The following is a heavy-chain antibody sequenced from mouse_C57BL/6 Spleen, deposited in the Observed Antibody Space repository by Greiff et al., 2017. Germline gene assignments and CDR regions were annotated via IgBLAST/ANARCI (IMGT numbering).Heavy chain of an antibody. Sequence: QVQLQQPGAELVKPGASVKMSCKASGYTFTSYWITWVKQRPGQGLEWIGDIYPGSGSTNYNEKFKSKATLTVDTSSSTAYMQLSSLTSEDSAVYYCARGIDYYGSSYSYYVDYWGQGTTLTVSS. V-gene: IGHV1-55*01. CDR2: IYPGSGST. CDR1: GYTFTSYW. CDR3: ARGIDYYGSSYSYYVDY. J-gene: IGHJ2*01. D-gene: IGHD1-1*01.